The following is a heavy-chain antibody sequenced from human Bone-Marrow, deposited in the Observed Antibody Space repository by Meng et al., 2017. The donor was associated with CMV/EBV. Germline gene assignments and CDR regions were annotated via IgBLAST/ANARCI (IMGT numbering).Heavy chain of an antibody. CDR2: IRYDGSNK. CDR3: AKELRSVYYYYGMDV. J-gene: IGHJ6*02. CDR1: GFTFSSYC. Sequence: GESLKISCAASGFTFSSYCMPWVRQAPGKGLEWVAFIRYDGSNKYYADSVKGRFTISRDNSKNTLYLQMNSLRAEDTAVYYCAKELRSVYYYYGMDVWGQGTTVTVSS. V-gene: IGHV3-30*02. D-gene: IGHD4-17*01.